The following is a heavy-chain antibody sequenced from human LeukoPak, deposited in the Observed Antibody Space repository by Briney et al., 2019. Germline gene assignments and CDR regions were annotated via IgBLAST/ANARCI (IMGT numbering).Heavy chain of an antibody. CDR2: ISSSGST. J-gene: IGHJ4*02. V-gene: IGHV4-59*01. CDR1: GGSISSYY. Sequence: SETLSLTCSVSGGSISSYYWSWIRQPPGKGLEWIGYISSSGSTNYNSSLKSRVTISVDTSKNQFSLKLSSVTAADTAVYYCARSGGYSSPQNYWGQGTLVTVSS. CDR3: ARSGGYSSPQNY. D-gene: IGHD6-19*01.